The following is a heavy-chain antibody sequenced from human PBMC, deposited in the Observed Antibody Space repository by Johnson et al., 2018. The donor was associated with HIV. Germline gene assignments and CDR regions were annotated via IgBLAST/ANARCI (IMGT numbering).Heavy chain of an antibody. CDR3: AREESIVVVIAIQAFDI. CDR2: ISNDGKNQ. CDR1: GFTFSTYA. V-gene: IGHV3-30*04. D-gene: IGHD2-21*01. J-gene: IGHJ3*02. Sequence: QVQLVESGGGLVQPGESLRLSCAASGFTFSTYAMHWVRQAPGKGLEWVAVISNDGKNQFYADSVKGRFTFSRDNTKNTLYLQMKSLRAEDTALYFCAREESIVVVIAIQAFDIWGQGTMVTVSS.